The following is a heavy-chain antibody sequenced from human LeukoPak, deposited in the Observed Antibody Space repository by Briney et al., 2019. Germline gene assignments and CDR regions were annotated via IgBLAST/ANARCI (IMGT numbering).Heavy chain of an antibody. J-gene: IGHJ3*02. CDR2: IIPIFGTA. D-gene: IGHD3-22*01. V-gene: IGHV1-69*13. Sequence: ASVKVSCKASGGTFSSYAISWVRQAPGQGLEWMGGIIPIFGTANYAQKFQGRVTITADESTSTAYMELSSLRSEDTAVYYCARDPLLVVVKPTSDAFDIWGQGTVVTVSS. CDR1: GGTFSSYA. CDR3: ARDPLLVVVKPTSDAFDI.